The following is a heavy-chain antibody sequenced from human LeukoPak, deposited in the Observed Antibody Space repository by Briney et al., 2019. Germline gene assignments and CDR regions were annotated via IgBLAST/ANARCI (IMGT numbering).Heavy chain of an antibody. CDR2: IYYSGRT. V-gene: IGHV4-39*01. Sequence: SETLSLTCTVSGGSISSSSYYWGWIRQPPGKGLEWNGSIYYSGRTYSNPSLKSRVTIPVATSKNQFSLKLSSVTAADTAVYYCARQAITFGGVIVNFDYWGQGTLVTVSS. CDR3: ARQAITFGGVIVNFDY. CDR1: GGSISSSSYY. J-gene: IGHJ4*02. D-gene: IGHD3-16*02.